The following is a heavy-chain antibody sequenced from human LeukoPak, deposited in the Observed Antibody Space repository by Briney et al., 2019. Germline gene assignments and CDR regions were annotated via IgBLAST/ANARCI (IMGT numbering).Heavy chain of an antibody. V-gene: IGHV4-59*01. Sequence: PSETLSLTCTVSGGSISSYYWSWIQQPPGKGLEWIGYIYYSGSTNYNPSLKSRVTISVDTSKNQFSLKLSSVTAADTAVYYCARAANYYYYMDVWGKGTTVTISS. CDR3: ARAANYYYYMDV. CDR2: IYYSGST. J-gene: IGHJ6*03. CDR1: GGSISSYY.